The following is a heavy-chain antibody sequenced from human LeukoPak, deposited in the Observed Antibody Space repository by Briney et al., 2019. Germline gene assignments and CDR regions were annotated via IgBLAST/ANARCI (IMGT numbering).Heavy chain of an antibody. V-gene: IGHV3-21*01. CDR3: AMSNGGNSNCDY. D-gene: IGHD4-23*01. J-gene: IGHJ4*02. CDR1: GFTFSSYS. Sequence: GGPLRLSCAASGFTFSSYSMNRVRQAPGKGLEWVSSISSSSSYIYYADSVKGRFTISRDNAKNSLYLQMNSLRAEDTAVYYCAMSNGGNSNCDYWGQGTLVTVSS. CDR2: ISSSSSYI.